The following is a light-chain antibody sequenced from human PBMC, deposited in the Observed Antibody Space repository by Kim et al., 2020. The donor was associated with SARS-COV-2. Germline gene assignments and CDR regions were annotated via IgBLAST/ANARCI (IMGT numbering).Light chain of an antibody. CDR3: SSYAGSNNLV. V-gene: IGLV2-8*01. J-gene: IGLJ3*02. Sequence: GQSVTISCTGTSSDVGGYNYVSWYQQHPVKAPKLMIYEVSKRPSGVPDRFSGSKSGNTASLTVSGLQAEDEADYYCSSYAGSNNLVFGGGTQLTV. CDR2: EVS. CDR1: SSDVGGYNY.